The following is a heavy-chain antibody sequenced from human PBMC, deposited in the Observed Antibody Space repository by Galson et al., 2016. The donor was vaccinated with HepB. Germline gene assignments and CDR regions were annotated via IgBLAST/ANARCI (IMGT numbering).Heavy chain of an antibody. V-gene: IGHV3-66*01. Sequence: SLRLSCAASGFTVSSNYMSWVRQAPGKGLEWVSVVYSGGSTYYADSVKGRFIISRDNSKNTVYLQMNSLRAEDTAVYYCARGYGSYHDYWGQGIQVTVSS. D-gene: IGHD1-26*01. J-gene: IGHJ4*02. CDR3: ARGYGSYHDY. CDR2: VYSGGST. CDR1: GFTVSSNY.